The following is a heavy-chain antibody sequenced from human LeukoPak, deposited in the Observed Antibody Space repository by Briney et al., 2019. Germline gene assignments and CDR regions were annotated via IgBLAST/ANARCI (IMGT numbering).Heavy chain of an antibody. Sequence: SETLSLTCAVSGYSISSGYYWGWIRQPPGKGLEWIGSIYHSGSTYYKPSLKSRVTISVDTSKNQFSLKLSSVTAADTAVYYCARGSLYDFWSGYYWFDPWGQGTLVTVSS. V-gene: IGHV4-38-2*01. CDR1: GYSISSGYY. J-gene: IGHJ5*02. CDR3: ARGSLYDFWSGYYWFDP. D-gene: IGHD3-3*01. CDR2: IYHSGST.